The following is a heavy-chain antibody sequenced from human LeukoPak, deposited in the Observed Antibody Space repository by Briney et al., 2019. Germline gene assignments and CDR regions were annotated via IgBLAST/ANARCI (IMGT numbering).Heavy chain of an antibody. CDR3: ARDLFTVTTFSDY. V-gene: IGHV3-21*01. D-gene: IGHD4-17*01. Sequence: GGSLRLSCAASGFTFSSYSMNWVRQAPGKGLEWVSSISSSSSYIYYADSVKGRFTISRDNAKNSLYLQMNSLRAEDTAVYYCARDLFTVTTFSDYWGQGTLVTVSS. J-gene: IGHJ4*02. CDR1: GFTFSSYS. CDR2: ISSSSSYI.